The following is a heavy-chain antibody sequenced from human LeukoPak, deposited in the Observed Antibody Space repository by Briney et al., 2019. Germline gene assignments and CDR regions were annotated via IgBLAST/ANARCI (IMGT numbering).Heavy chain of an antibody. CDR1: GFTFRSYA. V-gene: IGHV3-30*04. CDR3: ARPFLAGGYYMDV. D-gene: IGHD2/OR15-2a*01. Sequence: GRSLRLSCAASGFTFRSYAMHWVRQAPGKGLEWVALISYDGSNKHYADSVKGRFTISRDNSKNTLFLQMNSLRADDTAVYYCARPFLAGGYYMDVWGKGTTVSVSS. CDR2: ISYDGSNK. J-gene: IGHJ6*03.